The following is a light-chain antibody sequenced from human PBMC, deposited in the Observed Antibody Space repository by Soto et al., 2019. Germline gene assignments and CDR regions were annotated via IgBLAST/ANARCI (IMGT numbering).Light chain of an antibody. V-gene: IGKV3-20*01. CDR2: DTS. CDR3: HLYGSSPQT. Sequence: EVVMRQSPATLSVSPGEGATLSCRASQGIGDTLAWYQHKPGQTPRVLIYDTSTRATGIPARFSGSGSGTDFTLTISRLEPEDFAVYYCHLYGSSPQTFGQGTKVDIK. J-gene: IGKJ1*01. CDR1: QGIGDT.